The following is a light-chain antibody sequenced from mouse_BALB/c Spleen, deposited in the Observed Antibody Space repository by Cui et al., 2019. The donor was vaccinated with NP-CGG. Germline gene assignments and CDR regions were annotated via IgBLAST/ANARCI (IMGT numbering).Light chain of an antibody. CDR2: GTN. Sequence: AVFTPESALTTSPGETVTLTCRSSTGAVTTSNYANWVQEKPDHLFTGLIGGTNNRAPGVPARFSGFLIGDKAALTITGAQTEDEAIYFCALWYSNHWVFGGGTKLTVL. J-gene: IGLJ1*01. V-gene: IGLV1*01. CDR1: TGAVTTSNY. CDR3: ALWYSNHWV.